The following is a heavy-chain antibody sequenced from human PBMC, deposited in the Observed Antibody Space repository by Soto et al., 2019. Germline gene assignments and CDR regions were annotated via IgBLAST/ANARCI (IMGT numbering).Heavy chain of an antibody. CDR2: INAGNGNT. CDR1: GYTFTSYA. CDR3: ARGPVILTGYYSSRWYADFDY. V-gene: IGHV1-3*01. D-gene: IGHD3-9*01. Sequence: GASVKVSCKASGYTFTSYAMHWVRQAPGQRLEWMGWINAGNGNTKYSQKFQGRVTITRDTSASTAYMELSSLRSEDTAVYYCARGPVILTGYYSSRWYADFDYWGQGTLVTVSS. J-gene: IGHJ4*02.